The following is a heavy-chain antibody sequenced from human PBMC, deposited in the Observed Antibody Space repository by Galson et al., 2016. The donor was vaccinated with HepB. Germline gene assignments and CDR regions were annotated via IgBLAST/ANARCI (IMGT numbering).Heavy chain of an antibody. V-gene: IGHV3-23*01. Sequence: SLRLSCAASGFTFRSNVINWVRQAPGKGLEWVSGISGSGGSTYYADSVRGRFTISRDNSKNTLYLQMNSLRAEDTAVYYCAKDGRSGYPPSYFAGYYFDYWGQGTLVTVSS. D-gene: IGHD1-26*01. J-gene: IGHJ4*02. CDR1: GFTFRSNV. CDR3: AKDGRSGYPPSYFAGYYFDY. CDR2: ISGSGGST.